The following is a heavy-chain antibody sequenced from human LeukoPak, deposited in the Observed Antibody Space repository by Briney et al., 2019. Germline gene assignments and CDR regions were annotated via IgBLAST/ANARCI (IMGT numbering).Heavy chain of an antibody. CDR1: GYTFTSYD. V-gene: IGHV1-69*13. D-gene: IGHD3-10*01. J-gene: IGHJ4*02. Sequence: ASVKVSCRASGYTFTSYDINWVRQAPGQGLEWMGGIIPIFGTANYAQKFQGRVTITADESTSTAYMELSSLRSEDTAVYYCARDHGSYYFDYWGQGTLVTVSS. CDR3: ARDHGSYYFDY. CDR2: IIPIFGTA.